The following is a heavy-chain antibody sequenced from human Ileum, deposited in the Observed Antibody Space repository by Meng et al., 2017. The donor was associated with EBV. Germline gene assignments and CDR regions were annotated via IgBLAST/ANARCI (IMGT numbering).Heavy chain of an antibody. CDR2: LYWDDDK. V-gene: IGHV2-5*02. CDR1: WFHRLNSVVG. D-gene: IGHD7-27*01. Sequence: FEGSVPQLLNPTPVLRLTCPFSWFHRLNSVVGVVWIRPPPGKALEWLALLYWDDDKRSSPSLKSMLSIAKDTSNNQVVLTMTNMDPVDTATYYCAHFDKNWVPFDYWGPGTLVTVSS. CDR3: AHFDKNWVPFDY. J-gene: IGHJ4*02.